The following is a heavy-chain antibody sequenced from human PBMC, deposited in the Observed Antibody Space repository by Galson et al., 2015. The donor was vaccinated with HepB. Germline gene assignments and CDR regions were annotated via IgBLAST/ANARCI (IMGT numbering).Heavy chain of an antibody. CDR2: INAANGNT. V-gene: IGHV1-3*01. J-gene: IGHJ6*02. Sequence: SVKVSCKASGYAFSTYAMHWVRQAPGQRLEWMGWINAANGNTKYSQRFQGRVTFTRDTSASTISMELSSLRSEDTAVYYCARGRKVYQLLYTSYYFGMDVWGQGTTVTVSS. D-gene: IGHD2-2*01. CDR1: GYAFSTYA. CDR3: ARGRKVYQLLYTSYYFGMDV.